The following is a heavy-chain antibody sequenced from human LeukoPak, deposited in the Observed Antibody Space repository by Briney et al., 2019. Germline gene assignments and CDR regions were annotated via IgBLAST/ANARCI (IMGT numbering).Heavy chain of an antibody. CDR2: IYTSGST. Sequence: PSETLSLTCTVSGGSISSYYWSWIRQPAGKGLEWIGRIYTSGSTNYNPSLKSRVTMSVDTSKNQFSLKLSSVTAADTAVYYCAREPRYYGSGSYVYWGQGTLVTVSS. D-gene: IGHD3-10*01. CDR1: GGSISSYY. CDR3: AREPRYYGSGSYVY. V-gene: IGHV4-4*07. J-gene: IGHJ4*02.